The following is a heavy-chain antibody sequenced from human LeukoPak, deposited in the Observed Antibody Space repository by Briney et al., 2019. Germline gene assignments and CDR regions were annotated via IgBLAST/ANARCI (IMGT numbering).Heavy chain of an antibody. CDR2: ISGSGGST. CDR1: GFTFSSYA. V-gene: IGHV3-23*01. CDR3: AKDPIVVVPAATPYFDY. J-gene: IGHJ4*02. Sequence: PGGSLRLSCAAPGFTFSSYAMSWVRQAPGKGLEWVSAISGSGGSTYYADSVKGRFTISRDNSKNTLYLQMNSLRAEDTAVYYCAKDPIVVVPAATPYFDYWGQGTLVTVSS. D-gene: IGHD2-2*02.